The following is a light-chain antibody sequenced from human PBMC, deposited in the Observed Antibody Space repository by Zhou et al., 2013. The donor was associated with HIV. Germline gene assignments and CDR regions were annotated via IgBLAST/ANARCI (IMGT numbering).Light chain of an antibody. Sequence: DIQMTQSPSSLSASVGDRVTITCRASQGISHDLGWYQQKPGEPPKRLIYAASSLQNGVPSRFSGSGSGADFSLTISGLQPDDFAVYFCQQYNSYPITFGQGTRLDI. CDR2: AAS. V-gene: IGKV1-17*01. J-gene: IGKJ5*01. CDR3: QQYNSYPIT. CDR1: QGISHD.